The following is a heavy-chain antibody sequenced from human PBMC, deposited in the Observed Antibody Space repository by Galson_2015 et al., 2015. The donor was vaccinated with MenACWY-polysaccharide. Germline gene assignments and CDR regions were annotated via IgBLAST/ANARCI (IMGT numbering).Heavy chain of an antibody. CDR3: AHRGGYCSGGTCWRWFDP. CDR1: GFSLSTSEVG. Sequence: PALVKPTQTLTLTCTFSGFSLSTSEVGVGWIRQPPGKALEWLALIYWNDDKRYGPSLKSRLTITKDTSKNQVVLTMTNMDPVDTATYYCAHRGGYCSGGTCWRWFDPWGQGTLVTVSS. CDR2: IYWNDDK. V-gene: IGHV2-5*01. D-gene: IGHD2-15*01. J-gene: IGHJ5*02.